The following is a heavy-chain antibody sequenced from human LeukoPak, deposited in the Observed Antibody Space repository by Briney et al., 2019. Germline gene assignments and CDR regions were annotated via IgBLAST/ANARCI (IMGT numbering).Heavy chain of an antibody. Sequence: PSETLSLTCTVSGGSISSGGYYWSWIRQHPGKGLEWIGYIYYSGSTYYNPSLKSRVTISVNTSKNQFSLKLSSVTAADTAVYYCARDSRFTFDYWGQGTLVTVSS. J-gene: IGHJ4*02. CDR2: IYYSGST. CDR1: GGSISSGGYY. V-gene: IGHV4-31*03. D-gene: IGHD2-2*01. CDR3: ARDSRFTFDY.